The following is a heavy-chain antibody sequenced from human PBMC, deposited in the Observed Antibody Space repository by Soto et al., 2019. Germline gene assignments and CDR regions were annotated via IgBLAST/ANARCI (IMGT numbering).Heavy chain of an antibody. CDR2: IIPIFGTA. CDR1: GGTFSSYA. CDR3: APYCFDY. Sequence: SVKVSCKASGGTFSSYAISWVRQAPGQGLEGMGGIIPIFGTANYAQKFEGRVTITADDYTSTAYMELSSLRSEATAVYYCAPYCFDYCGQGPLVTVSS. J-gene: IGHJ4*02. V-gene: IGHV1-69*13.